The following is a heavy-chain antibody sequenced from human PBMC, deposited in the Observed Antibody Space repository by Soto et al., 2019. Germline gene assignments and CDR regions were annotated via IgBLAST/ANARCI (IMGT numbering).Heavy chain of an antibody. CDR1: GFTFPNYW. CDR3: ARDKYYGPGNDY. CDR2: IKQDGSEK. J-gene: IGHJ4*02. D-gene: IGHD3-10*01. Sequence: PGGSLRLSCATSGFTFPNYWMSWVRQAPGEGLEWVANIKQDGSEKYYVDSVKGRFTISRDNAKNSVYLQMNSLRVEDTALYYCARDKYYGPGNDYWGQVTLVTVSS. V-gene: IGHV3-7*05.